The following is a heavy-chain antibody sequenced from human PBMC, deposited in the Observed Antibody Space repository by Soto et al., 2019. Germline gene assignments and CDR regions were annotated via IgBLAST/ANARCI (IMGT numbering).Heavy chain of an antibody. Sequence: GGAPRPSCSVSCFPFPHHALTWVRQAPGKGLEWASSISGGGGGTHYADSMKGRFTISRDNSKNTLYLQMNSLRAEDTAVYYCARDRYSGPDYWGQGTLVTVSS. CDR2: ISGGGGGT. D-gene: IGHD1-26*01. V-gene: IGHV3-23*01. J-gene: IGHJ4*02. CDR3: ARDRYSGPDY. CDR1: CFPFPHHA.